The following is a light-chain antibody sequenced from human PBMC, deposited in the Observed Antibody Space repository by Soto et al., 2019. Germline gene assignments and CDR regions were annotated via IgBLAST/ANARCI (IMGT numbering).Light chain of an antibody. J-gene: IGKJ2*02. Sequence: EVVLTQSPATLSLSPGERATLSCRASQSINTYLAWYQQKPGQAPRLLIYKASNRATGVPARFSGSGSGTDFTLTISNLEPEDFAVYYCQQRSNWPPTCTFGRGTRLEIK. CDR2: KAS. CDR3: QQRSNWPPTCT. CDR1: QSINTY. V-gene: IGKV3-11*01.